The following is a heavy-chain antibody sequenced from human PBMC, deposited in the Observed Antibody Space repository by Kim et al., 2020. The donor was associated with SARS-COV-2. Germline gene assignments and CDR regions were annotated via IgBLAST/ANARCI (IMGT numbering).Heavy chain of an antibody. CDR1: GGSISSYY. V-gene: IGHV4-59*08. CDR2: IYYSGST. D-gene: IGHD3-3*01. Sequence: SETLSLTCTVSGGSISSYYWSWIRQPPGKGLEWIGYIYYSGSTNYNPSLKSRVTISVDTSKNQFSLKLSSVTAADTAVYYCARLRRITIFGVVIITWFDPWGQGNLVTVSS. CDR3: ARLRRITIFGVVIITWFDP. J-gene: IGHJ5*02.